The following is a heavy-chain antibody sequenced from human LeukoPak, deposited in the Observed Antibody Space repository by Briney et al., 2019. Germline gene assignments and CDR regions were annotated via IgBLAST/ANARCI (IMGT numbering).Heavy chain of an antibody. D-gene: IGHD6-13*01. CDR2: IYYSGST. V-gene: IGHV4-59*01. Sequence: PSETLSLTCSVSGGSISSYYWSWIRQPPGKGLEWIGYIYYSGSTNYNPSLKSRVTISVDTSKNQFSLKLSSVTAADTAVYYCARYSSSLDYYYMDVWGKGTTVTVSS. CDR1: GGSISSYY. J-gene: IGHJ6*03. CDR3: ARYSSSLDYYYMDV.